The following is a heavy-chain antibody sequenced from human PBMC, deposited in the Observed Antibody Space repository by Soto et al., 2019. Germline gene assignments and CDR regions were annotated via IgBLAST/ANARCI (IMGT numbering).Heavy chain of an antibody. Sequence: PSETLSLTCAVYGGSISSSSYYWGWIRQPPGKGLEWIGSIYYSGSTHYNPSPKSRVTISVDTSKNQFSLKLSSVTAADTAVYYCARHPDYGGNIYWGQGTLVTVSS. CDR1: GGSISSSSYY. CDR3: ARHPDYGGNIY. D-gene: IGHD4-17*01. CDR2: IYYSGST. J-gene: IGHJ4*02. V-gene: IGHV4-39*01.